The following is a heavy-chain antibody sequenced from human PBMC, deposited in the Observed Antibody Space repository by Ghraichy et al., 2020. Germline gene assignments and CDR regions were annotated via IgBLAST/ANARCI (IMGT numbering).Heavy chain of an antibody. CDR1: GFTFSSYA. Sequence: GGSLRLSCAASGFTFSSYAMHWVRQAPGKGLEWVAVISYDGSNKYYADSVKGRFTISRDNSKNTLYLQMNSLRAEDTAVYYCARGSDIVVVVAATPVGAFDIWGQGTMVTVSS. V-gene: IGHV3-30-3*01. J-gene: IGHJ3*02. CDR3: ARGSDIVVVVAATPVGAFDI. D-gene: IGHD2-15*01. CDR2: ISYDGSNK.